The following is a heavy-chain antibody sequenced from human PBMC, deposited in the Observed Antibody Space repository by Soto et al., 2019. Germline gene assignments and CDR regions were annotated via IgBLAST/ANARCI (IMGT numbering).Heavy chain of an antibody. CDR1: GFTFSSYD. CDR2: IGTAGDP. J-gene: IGHJ6*01. V-gene: IGHV3-13*05. D-gene: IGHD2-2*01. Sequence: PGGSLRLSCAASGFTFSSYDMHWVRQATGKGLEWVSAIGTAGDPYYPGSVKGRFTISRENAKNSLYLQMNSRRVGDTAVDYCGRGAYSSSTSCYPDEFYYGMEVLGQGTSVTVSS. CDR3: GRGAYSSSTSCYPDEFYYGMEV.